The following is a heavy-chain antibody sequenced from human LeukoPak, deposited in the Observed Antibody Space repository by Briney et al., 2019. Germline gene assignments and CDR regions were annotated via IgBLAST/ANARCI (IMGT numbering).Heavy chain of an antibody. Sequence: ASVKVSCKASGYTFTGYYMHWVRQAPGQGLEWMGWINPNSGGTNYAQKFQGRVTMARDTSISTAYMELSRLRSDDTAVYYCARDRGVDSSVNFDYWGQGTLVTVSS. J-gene: IGHJ4*02. CDR2: INPNSGGT. CDR1: GYTFTGYY. V-gene: IGHV1-2*02. CDR3: ARDRGVDSSVNFDY. D-gene: IGHD6-19*01.